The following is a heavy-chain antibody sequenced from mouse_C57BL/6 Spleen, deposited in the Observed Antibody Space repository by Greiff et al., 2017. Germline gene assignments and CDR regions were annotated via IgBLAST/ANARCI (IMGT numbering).Heavy chain of an antibody. CDR3: APAMVTTWAMDY. Sequence: VQLQQPGAELVRPGTSVKLSCKASGYTFTSYWMHWVKQRPGQGLEWIGVIDPSDSYTNYNQKFKGKATLTVDTSSSTAYMQLSSLTSEDSAVYYGAPAMVTTWAMDYWGQGTSVTVSS. CDR2: IDPSDSYT. V-gene: IGHV1-59*01. D-gene: IGHD2-2*01. J-gene: IGHJ4*01. CDR1: GYTFTSYW.